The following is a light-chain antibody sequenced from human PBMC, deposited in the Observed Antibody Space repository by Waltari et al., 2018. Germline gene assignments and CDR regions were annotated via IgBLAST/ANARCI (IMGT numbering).Light chain of an antibody. Sequence: QSVLTQPPSMSGAPGQRVTISCTGRRSNIGAGYDLNWYQLLPGAAPQVIIYDNNNRPSGVPDRFSGSKSGTSATLAITGLQAEDEADYYCQSYDTSLNAVFGGGTKLTVL. CDR2: DNN. J-gene: IGLJ2*01. CDR1: RSNIGAGYD. CDR3: QSYDTSLNAV. V-gene: IGLV1-40*01.